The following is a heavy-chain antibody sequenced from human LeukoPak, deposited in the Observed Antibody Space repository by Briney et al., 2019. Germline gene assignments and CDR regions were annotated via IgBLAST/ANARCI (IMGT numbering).Heavy chain of an antibody. V-gene: IGHV4-4*02. CDR1: GGSISSDNW. CDR3: ARFPITIFGVVMNYFDY. J-gene: IGHJ4*02. CDR2: IYHSGST. Sequence: SETLSLTCAVSGGSISSDNWWSWVRQPPGKGLEWIGEIYHSGSTNYNPSLQSRVTISVDKSNNHFSLRLTSVTAADAAVYYCARFPITIFGVVMNYFDYWGQGTLVTVSS. D-gene: IGHD3-3*01.